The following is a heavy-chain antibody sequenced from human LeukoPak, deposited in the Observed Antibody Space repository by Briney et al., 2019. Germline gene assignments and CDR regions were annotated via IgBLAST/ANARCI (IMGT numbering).Heavy chain of an antibody. CDR1: GGSFSGYY. J-gene: IGHJ4*02. CDR3: ARGGYYDDSSGYQEPPDFGY. Sequence: SETLSLTCAVYGGSFSGYYWSWIRQPPGKGLEWIGEINHSGSTNYNPSLKSRVTISVDTSKNQFSLKLSSVTAADTAVYYCARGGYYDDSSGYQEPPDFGYWGQGTLVTVSS. CDR2: INHSGST. D-gene: IGHD3-22*01. V-gene: IGHV4-34*01.